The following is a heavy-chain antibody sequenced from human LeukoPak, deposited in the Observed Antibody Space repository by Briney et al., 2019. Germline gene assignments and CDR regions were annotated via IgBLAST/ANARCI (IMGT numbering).Heavy chain of an antibody. J-gene: IGHJ3*02. D-gene: IGHD1-26*01. CDR3: ARGLQWELLGAFDI. CDR1: GGSISSYY. CDR2: IYYSGRT. V-gene: IGHV4-59*01. Sequence: PSETLSLTCTVSGGSISSYYWSWIRQPPGKGLQWIGYIYYSGRTIYNPSLKSRVTISVDTSKNQFSPRLRSVTATDTAVYYCARGLQWELLGAFDIWGQGTTVTVSS.